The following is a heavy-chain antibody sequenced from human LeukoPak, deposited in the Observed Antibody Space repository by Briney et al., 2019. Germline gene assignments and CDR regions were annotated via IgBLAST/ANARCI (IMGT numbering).Heavy chain of an antibody. CDR2: ISGYNGNT. V-gene: IGHV1-18*01. Sequence: ASVKVSCKTSGYTFTNHGISWVRQAPGQGLEWMGWISGYNGNTNYVQKFRDRVTMTTDTSTSTAYMELRSLGSDDTALYYCARDLSLGRHDDGEPFDYWGQGTLVTVSS. CDR1: GYTFTNHG. D-gene: IGHD4-17*01. CDR3: ARDLSLGRHDDGEPFDY. J-gene: IGHJ4*02.